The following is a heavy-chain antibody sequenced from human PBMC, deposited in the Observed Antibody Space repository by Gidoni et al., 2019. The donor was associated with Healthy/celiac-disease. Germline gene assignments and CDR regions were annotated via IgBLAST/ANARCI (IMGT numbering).Heavy chain of an antibody. CDR3: AENSGGWYTGDAFDI. D-gene: IGHD6-19*01. V-gene: IGHV3-23*01. Sequence: EVQLLESGGGLVQPGGSLRLYCAASGFTFSRYAMSWVRQAQGKGLEWVSAISGSGGSTYYADSVKGRFTISRDNSKNTLYLQMNSLRAEDTAVYYCAENSGGWYTGDAFDIWGQGTMVTVSS. CDR2: ISGSGGST. J-gene: IGHJ3*02. CDR1: GFTFSRYA.